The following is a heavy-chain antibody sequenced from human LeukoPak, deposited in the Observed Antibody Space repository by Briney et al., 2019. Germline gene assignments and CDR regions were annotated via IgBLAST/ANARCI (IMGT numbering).Heavy chain of an antibody. D-gene: IGHD2-15*01. J-gene: IGHJ5*02. V-gene: IGHV3-72*01. CDR2: TRNKANSYTT. CDR3: ARESCSGGSRYSKGNWFDP. CDR1: GFTFSDHY. Sequence: GGSLRLSCAASGFTFSDHYMDWVRQAPGKGLEWVGRTRNKANSYTTEYAASVKGRFTISRDDSKNSLYLQMNSLKTEDTAVYYCARESCSGGSRYSKGNWFDPWGQGTLVTVSS.